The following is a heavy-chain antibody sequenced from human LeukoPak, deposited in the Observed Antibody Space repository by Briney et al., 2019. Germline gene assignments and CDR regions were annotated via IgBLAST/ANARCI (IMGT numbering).Heavy chain of an antibody. V-gene: IGHV3-7*01. J-gene: IGHJ6*02. CDR1: GFTFSTYW. CDR2: IKEDGSEK. D-gene: IGHD6-19*01. CDR3: ARDRGSSGWKIYYGMDV. Sequence: GGSLRLSCAASGFTFSTYWMSWVRQAPGKGLEWVANIKEDGSEKYYVDSVKGRFTISRDNAKNSLYLQINSLRDEDTAVYYCARDRGSSGWKIYYGMDVWGQGTTVTVSS.